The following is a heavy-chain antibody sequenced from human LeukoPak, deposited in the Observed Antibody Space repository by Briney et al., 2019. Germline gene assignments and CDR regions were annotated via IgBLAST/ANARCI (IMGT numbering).Heavy chain of an antibody. CDR3: ARDRAGYNWVDY. J-gene: IGHJ4*02. Sequence: GSLRLSCVGSGFTFSRHSMNWVRQAPGKGLEWISYISSSSSHIYYSHTVRGRFTISRDNAKNSVYLQMNSLRAEDTAVYFCARDRAGYNWVDYWGQGTLVSVSS. V-gene: IGHV3-48*01. CDR2: ISSSSSHI. CDR1: GFTFSRHS. D-gene: IGHD5-24*01.